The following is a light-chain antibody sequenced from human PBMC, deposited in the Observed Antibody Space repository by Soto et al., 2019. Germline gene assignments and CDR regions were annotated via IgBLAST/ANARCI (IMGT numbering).Light chain of an antibody. CDR3: QQYKDWFSIS. J-gene: IGKJ5*01. CDR2: GAS. CDR1: QSVSTK. V-gene: IGKV3-15*01. Sequence: EIVMTQSPATLSASPGERVTLSCRASQSVSTKSAWYQQKPGQAPRLIIYGASTRVTGIPARFSGSWSGTDFTLTISSLQSEDFGVYYCQQYKDWFSISFGQGTLLEIK.